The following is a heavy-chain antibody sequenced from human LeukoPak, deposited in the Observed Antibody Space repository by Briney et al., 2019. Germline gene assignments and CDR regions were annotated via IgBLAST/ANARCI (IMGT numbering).Heavy chain of an antibody. CDR3: AAERLYGILDY. D-gene: IGHD6-25*01. V-gene: IGHV1-24*01. CDR1: GYTLTELS. Sequence: ASVTVSCKVSGYTLTELSMHWVRQTPGKGLEWMGGSDNVKRETIYARKFQGRVTMTEDTSTDTAYMELSSLRSEDTAVYYCAAERLYGILDYWGQGTLVTVSS. CDR2: SDNVKRET. J-gene: IGHJ4*02.